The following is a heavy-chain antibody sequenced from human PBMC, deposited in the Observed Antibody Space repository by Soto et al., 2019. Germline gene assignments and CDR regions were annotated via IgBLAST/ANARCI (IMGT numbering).Heavy chain of an antibody. D-gene: IGHD5-18*01. CDR1: GFTFSSYG. CDR2: ISYDGSNK. J-gene: IGHJ4*02. Sequence: GSLRLSCAASGFTFSSYGMHWVRQAPGKWLEWVAVISYDGSNKYYADSVKGRFTISRDNSKNTLYLQMNSLRAEDTAVYYCAKPRSGYSYGLRYIFDYWGQGTLVTVSS. V-gene: IGHV3-30*18. CDR3: AKPRSGYSYGLRYIFDY.